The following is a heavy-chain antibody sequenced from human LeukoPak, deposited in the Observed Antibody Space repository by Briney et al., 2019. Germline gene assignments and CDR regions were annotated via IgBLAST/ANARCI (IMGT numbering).Heavy chain of an antibody. J-gene: IGHJ5*02. CDR3: ARLRSKYWFDP. CDR2: ISYDGSNK. D-gene: IGHD4-11*01. CDR1: GFTFSSYG. Sequence: GGSLRLSCAASGFTFSSYGMHWVRQAPGKGPEWVAVISYDGSNKYYADSVKGRFTISRDNAKNSLYLQMNSLRADDTAVYYCARLRSKYWFDPWGQGTLVTVSS. V-gene: IGHV3-30*03.